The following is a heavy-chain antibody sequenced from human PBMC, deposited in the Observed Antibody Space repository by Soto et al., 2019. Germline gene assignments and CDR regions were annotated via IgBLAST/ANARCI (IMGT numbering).Heavy chain of an antibody. J-gene: IGHJ4*02. CDR1: GFTFRNNV. V-gene: IGHV3-23*01. CDR2: ITGSGRDT. D-gene: IGHD2-8*01. CDR3: AKNGLDNSPSAIDS. Sequence: GGSLRLSCAASGFTFRNNVLSWVRQAPGKGLDWVSGITGSGRDTYYADSVKGRFTISRDNSKDMVFLQMNSLRAEDTALYYCAKNGLDNSPSAIDSWGPGTLVTVSS.